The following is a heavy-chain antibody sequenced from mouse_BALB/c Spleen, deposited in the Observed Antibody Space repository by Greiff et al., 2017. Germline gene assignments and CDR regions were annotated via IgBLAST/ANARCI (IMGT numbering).Heavy chain of an antibody. CDR3: ARRIYYGDGFAY. D-gene: IGHD2-13*01. CDR2: ISSGGGST. J-gene: IGHJ3*01. Sequence: EVQGVESGGGLVKPGGSLKLSCAASGFAFSSYDMSWVRQTPEKRLEWVAYISSGGGSTYYPDTVKGRFTISRDNAKNTLYLQMSSLKSEDTAMYYCARRIYYGDGFAYWGQGTLVTVSA. CDR1: GFAFSSYD. V-gene: IGHV5-12-1*01.